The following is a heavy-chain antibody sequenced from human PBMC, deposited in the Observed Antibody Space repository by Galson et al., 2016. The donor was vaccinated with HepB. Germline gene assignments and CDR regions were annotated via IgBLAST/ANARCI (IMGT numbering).Heavy chain of an antibody. CDR3: ARESDTSGSLDY. CDR1: GFTFSRYS. V-gene: IGHV3-30-3*01. J-gene: IGHJ4*02. D-gene: IGHD3-22*01. CDR2: ISNDGNSN. Sequence: SLRLSCAASGFTFSRYSMHWVRQAPGKGLEWVAVISNDGNSNYYADSVKGRFTISRDNSKNTLYLQMNSLRAEDTVVLYCARESDTSGSLDYWGQGILVTVSS.